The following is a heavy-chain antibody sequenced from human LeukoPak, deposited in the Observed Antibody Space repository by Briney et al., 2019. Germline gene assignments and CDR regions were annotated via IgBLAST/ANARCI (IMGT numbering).Heavy chain of an antibody. CDR2: TYYGSKWYN. CDR3: ARVGDYGDYHPFDY. J-gene: IGHJ4*02. V-gene: IGHV6-1*01. D-gene: IGHD4-17*01. Sequence: SQTLSLTCAISGDSVSSNSAAWNWIRQSPSRGLEWLGRTYYGSKWYNDYAVSVKSRITINPDTSKNQFSLQLNSVTPEDTAVYYCARVGDYGDYHPFDYWGQGTLVTVSS. CDR1: GDSVSSNSAA.